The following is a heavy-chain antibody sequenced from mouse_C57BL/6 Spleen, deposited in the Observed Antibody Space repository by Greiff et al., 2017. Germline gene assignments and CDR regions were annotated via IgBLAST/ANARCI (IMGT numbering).Heavy chain of an antibody. D-gene: IGHD1-1*01. J-gene: IGHJ2*01. CDR1: GYAFSSSW. CDR3: ARGGSYYGSSLYYFDY. CDR2: IYPGDGDT. Sequence: QVQLQQSGPELVKPGASVKISCKASGYAFSSSWMNWVKQRPGKGLEWIGRIYPGDGDTNYNGKFKGKATLTADKSSSTAYMQLSSLTSEDSAVYFCARGGSYYGSSLYYFDYWGQGTTLTVSS. V-gene: IGHV1-82*01.